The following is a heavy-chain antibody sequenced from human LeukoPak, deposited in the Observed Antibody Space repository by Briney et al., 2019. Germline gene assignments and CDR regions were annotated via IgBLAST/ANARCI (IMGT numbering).Heavy chain of an antibody. D-gene: IGHD2-15*01. V-gene: IGHV3-74*01. J-gene: IGHJ5*02. CDR2: INDDGSGT. CDR1: GFTFKNYW. Sequence: GGSLRLSCAASGFTFKNYWMHWVRQAPGKGPVWVSRINDDGSGTSYADSVKGRFTISRDDAESTLYLQMNSLRAEDTAVYYCVRGGASTWSWGQGTLVTVSS. CDR3: VRGGASTWS.